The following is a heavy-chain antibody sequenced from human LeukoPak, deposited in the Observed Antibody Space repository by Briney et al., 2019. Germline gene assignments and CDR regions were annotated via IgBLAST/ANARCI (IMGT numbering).Heavy chain of an antibody. V-gene: IGHV4-59*01. CDR3: ARRDYYDSSGYSPLFDY. D-gene: IGHD3-22*01. CDR1: GXSISNYY. J-gene: IGHJ4*02. CDR2: LSYSGST. Sequence: SETLSLTCAVSGXSISNYYWIWIRQPPGKGLEWIAYLSYSGSTNHNPSLKSRVVISIDTSKNQFSLRLSSVTAADTAVYYCARRDYYDSSGYSPLFDYWGQGTLVTVSS.